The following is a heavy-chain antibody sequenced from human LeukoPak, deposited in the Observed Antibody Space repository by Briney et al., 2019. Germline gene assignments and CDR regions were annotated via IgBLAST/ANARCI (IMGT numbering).Heavy chain of an antibody. CDR2: ISAYNGNT. D-gene: IGHD5-18*01. V-gene: IGHV1-18*01. J-gene: IGHJ6*02. Sequence: AASVKVSCKASGYTFTSYGISWVRQAPGQGLEWMGWISAYNGNTNYAQKLQGRVTMTTDTSTSTAYMELGSLRSDDTAVYYCARAPLNTAMDFAGGYYYYYYGMDVWGQGTTVTVSS. CDR1: GYTFTSYG. CDR3: ARAPLNTAMDFAGGYYYYYYGMDV.